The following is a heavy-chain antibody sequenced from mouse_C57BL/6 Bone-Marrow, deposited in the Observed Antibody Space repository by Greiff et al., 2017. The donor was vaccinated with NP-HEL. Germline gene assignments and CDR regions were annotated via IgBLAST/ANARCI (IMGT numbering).Heavy chain of an antibody. CDR3: TRSGGFFSSYEY. CDR1: GYAFSSSW. Sequence: QVQLQQSGPELVKPGASVKISCKASGYAFSSSWMNWVKQRPGKGLEWIGRIYPGDGDTNYNGKLKGKATLTEDKSSSTAYMQLSSLTSEDSAVYFCTRSGGFFSSYEYWCKGTTLTVSS. V-gene: IGHV1-82*01. CDR2: IYPGDGDT. D-gene: IGHD1-1*01. J-gene: IGHJ2*01.